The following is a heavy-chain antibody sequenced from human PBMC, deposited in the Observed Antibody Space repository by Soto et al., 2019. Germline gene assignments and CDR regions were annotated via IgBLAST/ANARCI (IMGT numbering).Heavy chain of an antibody. CDR1: GGSISSGSYY. CDR3: ALWRGYNWNYYYFDY. V-gene: IGHV4-39*01. Sequence: SETLSLTCTVSGGSISSGSYYWGCIRQPPGKGLEWIGSIYYGGNTYYNPSLKSRVTVSVDTSKNQFSLKLSSVTAADTAVYYCALWRGYNWNYYYFDYWGQGSLGT. J-gene: IGHJ4*02. CDR2: IYYGGNT. D-gene: IGHD1-20*01.